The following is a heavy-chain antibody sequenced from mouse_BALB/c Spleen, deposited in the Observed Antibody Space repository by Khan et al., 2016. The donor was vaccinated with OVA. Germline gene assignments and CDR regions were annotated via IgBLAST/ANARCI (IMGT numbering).Heavy chain of an antibody. J-gene: IGHJ2*01. CDR1: GYTFTNYG. CDR2: INTNTGEP. V-gene: IGHV9-3*02. D-gene: IGHD2-1*01. Sequence: QIQLVQSGPELKKPGETVKISCKASGYTFTNYGMNWVKQAPGKGLKWMGWINTNTGEPKYAEEFKGRVAFSLETSASTAYLQINNLKNEDTATXCCARDGGCTYGNFLDYWGQGTTLTVSS. CDR3: ARDGGCTYGNFLDY.